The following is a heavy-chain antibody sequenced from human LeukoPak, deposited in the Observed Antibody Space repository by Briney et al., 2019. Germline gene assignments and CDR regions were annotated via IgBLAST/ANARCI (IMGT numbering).Heavy chain of an antibody. CDR2: IFGSGGSA. CDR1: GFTFGSYA. Sequence: PGGSLRLSCEASGFTFGSYAMYWVRQAPGKGLERVAGIFGSGGSAHYADSAKDRFTISRDNSKNTVYLQINGLRAEDTAVYYCGKTTTGYSSGQKPAWPVDYWGQGTLVTVSS. J-gene: IGHJ4*02. CDR3: GKTTTGYSSGQKPAWPVDY. V-gene: IGHV3-23*01. D-gene: IGHD6-19*01.